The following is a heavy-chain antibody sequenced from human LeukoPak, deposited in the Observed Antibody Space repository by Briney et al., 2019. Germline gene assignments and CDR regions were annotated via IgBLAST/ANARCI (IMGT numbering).Heavy chain of an antibody. CDR3: AKYRSATAAAGGFKY. CDR1: GFTFSSYA. D-gene: IGHD6-13*01. CDR2: ISGSGGST. V-gene: IGHV3-23*01. Sequence: PGGSLRLSCAASGFTFSSYAMSWVRQAPGKGLEWVSAISGSGGSTYYADSVKGRFTISRDNSKSTLYLQMSTLRVEDTAVYYCAKYRSATAAAGGFKYWGQGTLVTVSS. J-gene: IGHJ4*02.